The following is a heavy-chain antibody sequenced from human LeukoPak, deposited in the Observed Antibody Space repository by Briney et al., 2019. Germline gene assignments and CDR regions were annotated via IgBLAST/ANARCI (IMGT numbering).Heavy chain of an antibody. CDR1: GFIVSSYN. D-gene: IGHD5-18*01. V-gene: IGHV3-21*01. CDR2: ISSSSSYI. J-gene: IGHJ4*02. CDR3: ARVRGYSSRDFDY. Sequence: GGSLRLSCAASGFIVSSYNMNWVRQAPGKGLEWVSSISSSSSYIYYADSVKGRFTISRDNAKNSLYLQMNSLRAEDTAVYYCARVRGYSSRDFDYWGQGTLVTVSS.